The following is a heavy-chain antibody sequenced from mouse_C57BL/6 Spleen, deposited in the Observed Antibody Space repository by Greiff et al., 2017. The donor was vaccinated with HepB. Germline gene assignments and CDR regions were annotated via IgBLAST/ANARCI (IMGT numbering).Heavy chain of an antibody. CDR3: ASEDHGSSSWFAY. Sequence: EVQVVESEGGLVQPGSSMKLSCTASGFTFSDYYMAWVRQVPEKGLEWVANINYDGSSTYYLHSLKSRFIISRDKAKNILYLQMNSLKSEDTATYYWASEDHGSSSWFAYWGQGTLVTVSA. CDR1: GFTFSDYY. J-gene: IGHJ3*01. CDR2: INYDGSST. V-gene: IGHV5-16*01. D-gene: IGHD1-1*01.